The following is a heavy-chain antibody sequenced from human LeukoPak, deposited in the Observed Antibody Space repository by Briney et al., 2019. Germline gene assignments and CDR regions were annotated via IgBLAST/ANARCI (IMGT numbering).Heavy chain of an antibody. D-gene: IGHD3-10*01. CDR2: ISAYNGNT. CDR1: GYTFTSYG. V-gene: IGHV1-18*04. J-gene: IGHJ4*02. CDR3: AAGAYYYGSGSYYSTNDY. Sequence: ASVKVSCKASGYTFTSYGISWVRRAPGQGLEWMGWISAYNGNTNYAQKLQGRVTMTTDTSTSTAYMELRSLRSDDTAVYYCAAGAYYYGSGSYYSTNDYWGQGTLVTVSS.